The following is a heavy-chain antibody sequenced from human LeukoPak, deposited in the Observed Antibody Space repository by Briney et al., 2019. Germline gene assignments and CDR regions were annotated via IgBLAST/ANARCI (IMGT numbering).Heavy chain of an antibody. J-gene: IGHJ4*02. CDR1: GGSISSGVYY. CDR2: IYHSGST. Sequence: SQTLSLTCTVSGGSISSGVYYWSWIRQPPGKGLEWIGFIYHSGSTYYNPSLKSRVTISVDRSKNQFSLKLSSVTAAGTAVYYCARDRGSRDSSSSGTVDHWGQGTLVTVSS. V-gene: IGHV4-30-2*01. D-gene: IGHD6-6*01. CDR3: ARDRGSRDSSSSGTVDH.